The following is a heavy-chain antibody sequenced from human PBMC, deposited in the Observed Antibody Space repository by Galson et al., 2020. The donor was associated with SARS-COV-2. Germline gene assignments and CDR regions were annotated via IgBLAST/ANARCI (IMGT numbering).Heavy chain of an antibody. Sequence: GESLKISCAASGFTFSSYAMHWVRQAPGKGLEWVATIKQDGGERHYVDSVKGRFTISKDNAKDSLHLEINSLRVDDTAVYYCVREKGGSGRFDSWGRGTLVSVSS. D-gene: IGHD6-19*01. J-gene: IGHJ4*02. CDR2: IKQDGGER. CDR1: GFTFSSYA. CDR3: VREKGGSGRFDS. V-gene: IGHV3-7*01.